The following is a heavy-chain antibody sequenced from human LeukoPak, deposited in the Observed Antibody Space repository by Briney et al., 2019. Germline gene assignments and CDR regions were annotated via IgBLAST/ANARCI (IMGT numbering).Heavy chain of an antibody. Sequence: SETLSLTCTVSGDSITTTDHYWGWIRQSPDKGLEWIGNIYYSGITDNNPSLKSRVTISVDTSKNQFSLQLNSVTPEDTAVYYCAMGRNYYGSGSYYFLFDPWGQGTLVTVSS. CDR1: GDSITTTDHY. CDR2: IYYSGIT. J-gene: IGHJ5*02. D-gene: IGHD3-10*01. V-gene: IGHV4-39*07. CDR3: AMGRNYYGSGSYYFLFDP.